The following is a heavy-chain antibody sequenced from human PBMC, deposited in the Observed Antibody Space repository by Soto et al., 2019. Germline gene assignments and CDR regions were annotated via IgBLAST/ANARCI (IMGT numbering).Heavy chain of an antibody. Sequence: GGSLRLSCAASGFTFSSYGMHWVRQAPGKGLEWVAVIWYDGSNKYYADSVKSRFTISRDNSKNTLYLQMNSLRAEDTAVYYCARDSRGGWYRVAFDIWGQGTMVTVSS. CDR1: GFTFSSYG. CDR3: ARDSRGGWYRVAFDI. CDR2: IWYDGSNK. D-gene: IGHD6-19*01. J-gene: IGHJ3*02. V-gene: IGHV3-33*01.